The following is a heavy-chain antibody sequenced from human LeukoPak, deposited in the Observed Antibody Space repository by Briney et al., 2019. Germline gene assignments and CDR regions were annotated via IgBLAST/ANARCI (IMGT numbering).Heavy chain of an antibody. Sequence: PGRSLRLSCAASGFTFSSNGMNWVRQAPGKGLEWVAVISYDGSNKYYADSVKGRFTISRDNSKNTLYLQMNSLRAEDTAVYYCAKDGSSGYYPYAFDIWGQGTKVTVSS. D-gene: IGHD3-22*01. CDR3: AKDGSSGYYPYAFDI. CDR2: ISYDGSNK. V-gene: IGHV3-30*18. CDR1: GFTFSSNG. J-gene: IGHJ3*02.